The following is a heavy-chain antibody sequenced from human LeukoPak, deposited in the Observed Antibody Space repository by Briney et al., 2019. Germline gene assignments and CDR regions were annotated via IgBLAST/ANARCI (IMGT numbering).Heavy chain of an antibody. J-gene: IGHJ4*02. D-gene: IGHD3-22*01. CDR1: GDFISRYY. V-gene: IGHV4-59*01. CDR2: IYYSGST. Sequence: SETLSLTCTVSGDFISRYYWSWIRQSPGKGLEWIGYIYYSGSTNYNPSLKSRVTISVDMSKNQFSLKLSSVTAADTAVYYCARDYYDSSGYYYSFDYWGQGTLVTVSS. CDR3: ARDYYDSSGYYYSFDY.